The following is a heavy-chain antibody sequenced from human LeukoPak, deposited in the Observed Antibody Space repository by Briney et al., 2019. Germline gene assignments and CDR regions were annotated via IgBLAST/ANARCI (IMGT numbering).Heavy chain of an antibody. CDR1: GFTFSSYS. D-gene: IGHD6-13*01. Sequence: GGSLRLSCAASGFTFSSYSMNWVRQAPGKGLEWVSSISSSSSYIYYADSVKGRFTISRDNAKSSLYLQMNSLRAEDTAVYYCARDSSSWRIFDYWGQGTLVTVSS. CDR2: ISSSSSYI. CDR3: ARDSSSWRIFDY. J-gene: IGHJ4*02. V-gene: IGHV3-21*01.